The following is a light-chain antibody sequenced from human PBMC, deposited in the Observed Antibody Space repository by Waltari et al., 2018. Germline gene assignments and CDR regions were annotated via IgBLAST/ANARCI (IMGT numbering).Light chain of an antibody. J-gene: IGKJ1*01. CDR3: QKYDFLPAT. CDR1: QGVGKY. CDR2: HAS. Sequence: EIVLTQSPGTLSLSPGERATLSCRASQGVGKYLACYQQRPGQAPRLLLYHASIRATGIPDRFSGSGSGTDFSLTISRLEPEDFAVYYCQKYDFLPATFGQGTTVEIK. V-gene: IGKV3-20*01.